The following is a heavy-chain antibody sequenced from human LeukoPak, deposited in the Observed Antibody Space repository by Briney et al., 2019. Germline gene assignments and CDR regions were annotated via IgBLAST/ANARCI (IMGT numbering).Heavy chain of an antibody. D-gene: IGHD4-17*01. V-gene: IGHV4-31*03. J-gene: IGHJ5*02. Sequence: PSETLSLTCTVSGGSISIGGYYWSWIRQHPGKGLEWIGYIYYSGSTYYNPSLKSRVTISVDTSKNQFSLKLSSVTAADTAVYYCARGSGYDYGAPRVFDPWGQGTLVTVSS. CDR1: GGSISIGGYY. CDR2: IYYSGST. CDR3: ARGSGYDYGAPRVFDP.